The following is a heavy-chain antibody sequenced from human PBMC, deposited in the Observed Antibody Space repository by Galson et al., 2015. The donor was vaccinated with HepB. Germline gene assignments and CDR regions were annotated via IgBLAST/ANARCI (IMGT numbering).Heavy chain of an antibody. J-gene: IGHJ4*02. CDR3: VRAAGVGTVDY. V-gene: IGHV3-7*04. D-gene: IGHD5-12*01. CDR2: IKADGSEK. CDR1: RFTFGNYA. Sequence: SLRLSCAASRFTFGNYAMSWVRQAPGKGLEWVANIKADGSEKYYVDSMEGRFTASRDNARNSLYLEVNSLRVEDTAIYYCVRAAGVGTVDYWGQGTLVTVSS.